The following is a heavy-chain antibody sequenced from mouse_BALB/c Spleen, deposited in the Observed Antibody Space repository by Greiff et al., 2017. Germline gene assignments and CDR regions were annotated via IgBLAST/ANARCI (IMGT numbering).Heavy chain of an antibody. CDR2: IRLKSNNYAT. J-gene: IGHJ3*01. V-gene: IGHV6-6*02. CDR1: GFTFSNYW. CDR3: TRPEYGIFAY. D-gene: IGHD2-10*02. Sequence: VQLKESGGGLVQPGGSMKLSCVASGFTFSNYWMNWVRQSPEKGLEWVAEIRLKSNNYATHYAESVKGRFTISRDDSKSSVYLQMNNLRAEDTGIYYCTRPEYGIFAYCGQGTLVTVSA.